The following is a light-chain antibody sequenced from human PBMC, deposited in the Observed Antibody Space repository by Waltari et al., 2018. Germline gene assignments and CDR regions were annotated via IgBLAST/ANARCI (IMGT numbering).Light chain of an antibody. CDR3: SSYAGSNNVV. J-gene: IGLJ2*01. Sequence: QSALTQPPSASGSPGQSVTISCTGTGSDVGGYNYVSWYQQHPGKAPKLMINEVSKRPSGVPDRFSGSKSGNTASLTVSGLQAEDEADYYCSSYAGSNNVVFGGGTKLTVL. CDR1: GSDVGGYNY. CDR2: EVS. V-gene: IGLV2-8*01.